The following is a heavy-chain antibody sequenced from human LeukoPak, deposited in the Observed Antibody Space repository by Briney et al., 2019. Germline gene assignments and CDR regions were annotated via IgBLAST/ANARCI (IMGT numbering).Heavy chain of an antibody. CDR3: AKDQNPYYYDSSGYYFDY. CDR2: ISSSTSII. Sequence: GGSLRLSCAASGFTFSSYSMNWVRQAPGKGLEWVSYISSSTSIIYYADSVKGRFTISRDNSKNTLYLQMNSLRAEDTAVYYCAKDQNPYYYDSSGYYFDYWGQGTLVTVSS. V-gene: IGHV3-48*01. D-gene: IGHD3-22*01. J-gene: IGHJ4*02. CDR1: GFTFSSYS.